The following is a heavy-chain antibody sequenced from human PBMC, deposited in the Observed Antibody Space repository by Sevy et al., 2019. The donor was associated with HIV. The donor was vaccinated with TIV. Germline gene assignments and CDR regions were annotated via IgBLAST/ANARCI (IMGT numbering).Heavy chain of an antibody. V-gene: IGHV3-30-3*01. Sequence: GGSLRLSCAASGFTFGSYPMHWVRQAPGKGLEWVSFISFDGTDKYYADSVKGRFTITRDNSKNTLFLQMNSLRAEDTAFYYCVRETTMLPPWAYDFWGQGTMVTVSS. J-gene: IGHJ3*01. CDR3: VRETTMLPPWAYDF. D-gene: IGHD3-10*01. CDR1: GFTFGSYP. CDR2: ISFDGTDK.